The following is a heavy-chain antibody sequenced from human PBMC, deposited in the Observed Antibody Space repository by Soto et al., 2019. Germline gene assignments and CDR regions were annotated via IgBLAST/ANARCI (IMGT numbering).Heavy chain of an antibody. D-gene: IGHD3-10*01. V-gene: IGHV4-34*01. CDR2: INHSGGT. CDR1: GGSFSGYC. Sequence: QVQLQQWGAGLLKPSETLSLTCAVYGGSFSGYCWSWIRQPPGKGLEWIGEINHSGGTNYNPSLKSRVTISVDTSKNQFSLKLSSVTAADTAVYYCAREGYGSGSQLYYYYGMDVWGQGTTVTVSS. CDR3: AREGYGSGSQLYYYYGMDV. J-gene: IGHJ6*02.